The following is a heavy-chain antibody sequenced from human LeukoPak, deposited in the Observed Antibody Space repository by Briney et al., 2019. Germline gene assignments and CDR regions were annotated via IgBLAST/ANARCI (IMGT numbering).Heavy chain of an antibody. Sequence: GGSLRLSCAASGFTFSGYDMHWIRQAPGKGLEWVALIRSDGSDKYYADSVKGRFTISRDNSKNTLFLQMNSLRAEDTAVYYCAKDIAAAGGPCAYWGRGTLVTVSS. CDR1: GFTFSGYD. V-gene: IGHV3-30*02. CDR2: IRSDGSDK. D-gene: IGHD6-13*01. J-gene: IGHJ4*02. CDR3: AKDIAAAGGPCAY.